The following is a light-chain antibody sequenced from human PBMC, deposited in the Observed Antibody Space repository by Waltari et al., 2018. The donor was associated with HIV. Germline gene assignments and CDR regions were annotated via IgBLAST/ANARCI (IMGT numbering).Light chain of an antibody. CDR3: QQSGT. CDR1: QSVSSSY. Sequence: EIVLTQSPGTLSLSPGERATLLCRASQSVSSSYLAWYQQKSGQAPRLLIYGASSRATGIPDRFSGSGSGTEFTLTIARLEPEDFAVYYCQQSGTFGQGTRVEIK. V-gene: IGKV3-20*01. CDR2: GAS. J-gene: IGKJ1*01.